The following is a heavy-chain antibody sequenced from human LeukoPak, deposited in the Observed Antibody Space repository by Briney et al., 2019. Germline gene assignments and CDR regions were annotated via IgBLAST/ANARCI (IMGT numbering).Heavy chain of an antibody. CDR3: ARHPYSGYDYYFDY. V-gene: IGHV4-61*08. CDR2: IYYSGST. Sequence: SETLSLTCTVSGGSISSGGYYWSWIRQHPGKGLEWIGYIYYSGSTNYNPSLKSRVTISVDTSKNQFSLKLSSVTAADTAVYYCARHPYSGYDYYFDYWGQGTLVTVSS. J-gene: IGHJ4*02. CDR1: GGSISSGGYY. D-gene: IGHD5-12*01.